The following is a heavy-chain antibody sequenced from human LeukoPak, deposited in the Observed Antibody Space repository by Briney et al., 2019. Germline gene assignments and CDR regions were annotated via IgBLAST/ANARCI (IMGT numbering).Heavy chain of an antibody. J-gene: IGHJ6*03. CDR3: ARCDYYGSGSYYTYYMDV. CDR2: IIPIFGTA. V-gene: IGHV1-69*05. Sequence: SVKVSCKASGGTFSSYAISWVRQAPGQGLEWMGGIIPIFGTANYAQKFQGRVTITTDESTSTAYMELSSLRSEDTAVYYCARCDYYGSGSYYTYYMDVWGKGTTVTVSS. D-gene: IGHD3-10*01. CDR1: GGTFSSYA.